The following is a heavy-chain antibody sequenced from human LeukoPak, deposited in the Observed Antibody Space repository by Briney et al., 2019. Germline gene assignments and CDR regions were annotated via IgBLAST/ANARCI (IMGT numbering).Heavy chain of an antibody. J-gene: IGHJ5*02. CDR3: ARSWWGTDWSLYKNWFDP. V-gene: IGHV1-46*01. Sequence: ASVKVSCKASGFTFTSYYMHWVRQAPGQGLEWMGMINPSGGRTTYTQEFQGRVTMTGDTSTRTVYMELSRLTSEDTAVYYCARSWWGTDWSLYKNWFDPWGQGTLVTVPS. D-gene: IGHD3/OR15-3a*01. CDR2: INPSGGRT. CDR1: GFTFTSYY.